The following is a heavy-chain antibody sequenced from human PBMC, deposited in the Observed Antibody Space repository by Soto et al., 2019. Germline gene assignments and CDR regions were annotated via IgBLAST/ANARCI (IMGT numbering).Heavy chain of an antibody. CDR3: AKGRSIAVPEGS. D-gene: IGHD6-19*01. J-gene: IGHJ5*02. V-gene: IGHV1-18*01. CDR1: GFIFTNYG. Sequence: QVQLVQSGPEMKKPGASVKVSCKGSGFIFTNYGFNWVRQAPGQGLEWVGWVSAANGYTRSAQKFQDRLIMTTDSSTNTVYMELRGLGPDDTALYYCAKGRSIAVPEGSWGQRTLVTVSS. CDR2: VSAANGYT.